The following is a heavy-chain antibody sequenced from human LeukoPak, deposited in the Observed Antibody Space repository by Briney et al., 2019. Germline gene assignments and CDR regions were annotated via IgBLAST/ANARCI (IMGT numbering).Heavy chain of an antibody. CDR1: GFTFSSYW. D-gene: IGHD5-18*01. V-gene: IGHV3-74*01. CDR2: INSDGSST. CDR3: ARTLWIQLWPTWPEPDY. Sequence: GGSLRLSCAASGFTFSSYWMHWVRQAPGKGLVWVSRINSDGSSTSYADSVKGRFTISRDNAKNTLYLQMNSLRAEDTAVYYCARTLWIQLWPTWPEPDYWGQGTLVTVSS. J-gene: IGHJ4*02.